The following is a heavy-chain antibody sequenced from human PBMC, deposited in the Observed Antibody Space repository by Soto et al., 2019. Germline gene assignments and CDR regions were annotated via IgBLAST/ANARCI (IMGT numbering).Heavy chain of an antibody. D-gene: IGHD5-18*01. V-gene: IGHV3-30-3*01. CDR3: ARDGGYSYGGYYFDY. CDR2: ISSDGSNK. CDR1: GFTFSSYA. Sequence: VQLVESGGGVVQPGRSLRLSCAASGFTFSSYAMHWVRQAPGKGLEWVAVISSDGSNKYYADSVKGRFTISRDNSKNTLYLQMNSLRAEDTAVYYCARDGGYSYGGYYFDYWGQGTLVTVSS. J-gene: IGHJ4*02.